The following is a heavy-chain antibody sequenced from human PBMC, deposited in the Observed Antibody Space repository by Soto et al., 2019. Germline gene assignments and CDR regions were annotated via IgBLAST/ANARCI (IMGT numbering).Heavy chain of an antibody. Sequence: GGSLRLSCAASGFTVSSKYMTLVRQAPGKGLEWVSVIYSGGSTYYADSVKDRFTISRDSSKNTLYLQMNSLRAEDTAVYYCASRPAYYYGMDVWGQGTTVTVSS. CDR3: ASRPAYYYGMDV. CDR2: IYSGGST. V-gene: IGHV3-66*01. J-gene: IGHJ6*02. CDR1: GFTVSSKY.